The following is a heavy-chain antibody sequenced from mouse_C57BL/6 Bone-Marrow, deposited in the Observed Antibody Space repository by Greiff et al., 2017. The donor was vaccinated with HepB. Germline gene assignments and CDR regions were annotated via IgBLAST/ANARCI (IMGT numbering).Heavy chain of an antibody. CDR2: IHHNSGST. V-gene: IGHV1-64*01. D-gene: IGHD1-1*01. CDR1: GYTFTSYW. Sequence: QVQLQQPGAELVKPGASVKLSCKASGYTFTSYWMHWVKQRPGQGLEWIGMIHHNSGSTNYNEKFKRKSTLTLDKTSSTAYMQLSRLTSEDSAVNYCARWGYGSSCGFDYWGQGTTLTVSS. CDR3: ARWGYGSSCGFDY. J-gene: IGHJ2*01.